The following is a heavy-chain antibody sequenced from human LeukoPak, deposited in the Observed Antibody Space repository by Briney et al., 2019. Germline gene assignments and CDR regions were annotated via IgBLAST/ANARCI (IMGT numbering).Heavy chain of an antibody. Sequence: PGGSLRLSCAASGFTFSSYSMNWVRQAPGKGLEWVSSISSSSSYIYYADSVKGRFTISRDNAKNSLYLQMNSLRAEDTAVYYCARDTLLYGNSPDAFDIWGQGTTVTISS. D-gene: IGHD4-23*01. V-gene: IGHV3-21*01. CDR1: GFTFSSYS. J-gene: IGHJ3*02. CDR2: ISSSSSYI. CDR3: ARDTLLYGNSPDAFDI.